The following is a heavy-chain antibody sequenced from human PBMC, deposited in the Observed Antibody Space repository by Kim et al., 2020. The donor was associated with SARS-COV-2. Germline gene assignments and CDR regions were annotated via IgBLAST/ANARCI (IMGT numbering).Heavy chain of an antibody. J-gene: IGHJ4*02. CDR3: ARTAAMPDYDILTGYPYFDY. CDR1: GFTFSSYW. V-gene: IGHV3-7*01. D-gene: IGHD3-9*01. Sequence: GGSLRLSCAASGFTFSSYWMSWVRQAPGKGLEWVANIKQDGSEKYYVDSVKGRFTISRDNAKNSLYLQMNSLRAEDTAVYYCARTAAMPDYDILTGYPYFDYWGQGTLVTVSS. CDR2: IKQDGSEK.